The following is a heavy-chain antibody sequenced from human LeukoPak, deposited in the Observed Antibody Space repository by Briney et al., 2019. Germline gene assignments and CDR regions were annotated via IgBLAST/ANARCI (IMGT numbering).Heavy chain of an antibody. D-gene: IGHD6-19*01. CDR2: VSGSGVGT. CDR3: ARQPVAGFDY. J-gene: IGHJ4*02. CDR1: GFTFSSYG. Sequence: GGSLRLSCAASGFTFSSYGMNWVRQAPGKGLEWVSGVSGSGVGTYYADSVKGRFTISGDNSKNTLYLQMNSLRVEDTAVYYCARQPVAGFDYWGQGTLVTVSS. V-gene: IGHV3-23*01.